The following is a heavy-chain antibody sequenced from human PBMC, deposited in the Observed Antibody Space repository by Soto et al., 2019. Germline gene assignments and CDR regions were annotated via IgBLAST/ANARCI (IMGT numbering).Heavy chain of an antibody. V-gene: IGHV1-2*04. CDR3: AREGDDGFTGLSDAFDI. J-gene: IGHJ3*02. CDR2: INPNSGGT. D-gene: IGHD1-1*01. Sequence: GASVKVSCKASGYTFTGYYMHWVRQAPGQGLEWMGWINPNSGGTNYAQKFQGWVTMTRDTSISTAYMELSRLRSDGTAVYYCAREGDDGFTGLSDAFDIWGQGTMVTVSS. CDR1: GYTFTGYY.